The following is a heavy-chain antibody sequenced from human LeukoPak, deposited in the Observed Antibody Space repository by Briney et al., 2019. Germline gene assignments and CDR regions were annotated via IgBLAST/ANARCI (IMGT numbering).Heavy chain of an antibody. CDR1: GYSISTGYY. CDR2: IYHSGKT. V-gene: IGHV4-38-2*02. Sequence: SKTLSLTCNVSGYSISTGYYWGWIRQPPGKGLEWIGKIYHSGKTYYNLSLKSRVTISIDTSKNQFSLKLSSVTAADTAVYYCARTGGCGGSVNSWGQGTLVTVSS. D-gene: IGHD4-11*01. J-gene: IGHJ4*02. CDR3: ARTGGCGGSVNS.